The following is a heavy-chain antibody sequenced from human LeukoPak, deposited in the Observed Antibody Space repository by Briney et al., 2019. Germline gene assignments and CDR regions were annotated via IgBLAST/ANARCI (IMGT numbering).Heavy chain of an antibody. CDR2: VSPYNVNT. J-gene: IGHJ4*03. Sequence: ASVKVSCKASGYTFTSNAISWVRQAPGQGLEWMGWVSPYNVNTNYAQRLQGRVTMTTDTSTSTAYMELRGLRSDDTAVYYCARARGGYVDYWGQGPWSPSPQ. CDR3: ARARGGYVDY. CDR1: GYTFTSNA. V-gene: IGHV1-18*01. D-gene: IGHD2-15*01.